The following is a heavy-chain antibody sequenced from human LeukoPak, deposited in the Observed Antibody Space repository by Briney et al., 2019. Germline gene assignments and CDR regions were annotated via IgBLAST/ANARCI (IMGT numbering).Heavy chain of an antibody. V-gene: IGHV3-30*18. CDR3: AKDDLTYSYDSSGHAPRFDS. Sequence: GGSLRLSCATSGFPFSSFGMHWVRQAPGKGLEWVALISYDGSKKFYADSMKGRFTISRDNSKGTLWLQMNSLRAEDTAMYYCAKDDLTYSYDSSGHAPRFDSWGQGALVTVSS. J-gene: IGHJ4*02. CDR2: ISYDGSKK. D-gene: IGHD3-22*01. CDR1: GFPFSSFG.